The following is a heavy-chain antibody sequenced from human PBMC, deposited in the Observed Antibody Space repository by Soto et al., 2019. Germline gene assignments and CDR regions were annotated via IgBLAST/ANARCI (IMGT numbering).Heavy chain of an antibody. Sequence: ASVKVSCKASGNTFASHGSSWARQAPGQGLEWMGWISGFNGQTNYALKFQGRVTLTTDASTSTAYMELRSLRSDDTAVYFCARVDPRGVAVVRDYWGQGTLVTVSS. CDR1: GNTFASHG. J-gene: IGHJ4*02. CDR3: ARVDPRGVAVVRDY. CDR2: ISGFNGQT. V-gene: IGHV1-18*01. D-gene: IGHD3-10*01.